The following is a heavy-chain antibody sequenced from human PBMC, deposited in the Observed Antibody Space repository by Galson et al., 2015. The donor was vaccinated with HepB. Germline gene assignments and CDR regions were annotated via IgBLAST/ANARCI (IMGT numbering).Heavy chain of an antibody. Sequence: SETLSLTCNVSGGSISSYFWTWLRQPPGGGLEWIGYIYDSGASYSPSTAYNPSLETRVTLSIDTSKSQFSLRLNSVTAADTGVYFCARLAYYYGSGSGSWFDPWGQGTQVTVSS. CDR2: IYDSGASYSPST. V-gene: IGHV4-59*08. CDR3: ARLAYYYGSGSGSWFDP. CDR1: GGSISSYF. D-gene: IGHD3-10*01. J-gene: IGHJ5*01.